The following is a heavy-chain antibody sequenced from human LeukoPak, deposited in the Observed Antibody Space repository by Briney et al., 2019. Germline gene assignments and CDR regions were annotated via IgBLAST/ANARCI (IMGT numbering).Heavy chain of an antibody. J-gene: IGHJ4*02. CDR2: FDPEDGET. V-gene: IGHV1-24*01. CDR1: GYTLTELS. D-gene: IGHD6-13*01. Sequence: GSVKVSCKVSGYTLTELSMHWVRQAPGKGREWMGGFDPEDGETIYAQKFQGRVTMTEDISTDTAYMELSSLRSEDTAVYYCATDQVAAAGIPFDYWGQGTLVTVSS. CDR3: ATDQVAAAGIPFDY.